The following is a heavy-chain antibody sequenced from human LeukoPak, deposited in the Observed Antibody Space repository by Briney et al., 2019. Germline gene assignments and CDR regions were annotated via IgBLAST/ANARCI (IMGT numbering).Heavy chain of an antibody. Sequence: SVKVSCKASGYTFSNYYVHWVRQAPGQGLEWMGGIIPIFGTANYAQKFQGRVTITADESTSTAYMELSSLRSEDTAVYHCARGGDDYGDYVSWFDPWGQGTLVTVSS. CDR1: GYTFSNYY. CDR3: ARGGDDYGDYVSWFDP. V-gene: IGHV1-69*13. D-gene: IGHD4-17*01. J-gene: IGHJ5*02. CDR2: IIPIFGTA.